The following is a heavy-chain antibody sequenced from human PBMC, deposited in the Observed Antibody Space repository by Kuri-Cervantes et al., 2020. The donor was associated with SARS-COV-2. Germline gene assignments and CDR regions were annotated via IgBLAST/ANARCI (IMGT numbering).Heavy chain of an antibody. CDR2: IYYSGST. CDR3: ARRGPMYSSSYDY. Sequence: SETLSLTCTVSYASMTSFYWSWIRQPPGKGLEWIGSIYYSGSTYYNPSLKSRVTISVDTSKNQFSLKLGSVTAADTAVYYCARRGPMYSSSYDYWGQGTLVTVSS. J-gene: IGHJ4*02. CDR1: YASMTSFY. V-gene: IGHV4-39*01. D-gene: IGHD6-6*01.